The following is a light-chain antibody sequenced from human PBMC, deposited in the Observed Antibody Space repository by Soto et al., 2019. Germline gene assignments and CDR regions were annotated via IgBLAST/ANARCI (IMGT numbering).Light chain of an antibody. V-gene: IGLV1-44*01. CDR3: SSWDGSLAGPV. CDR2: SIN. CDR1: YSNIGSNF. J-gene: IGLJ3*02. Sequence: QSVLTQPASASATPGQTVTISCSGRYSNIGSNFVSWYQRLPGTAPKLLIYSINQRPSGVPDRFSGSKSGTSASLTISGLQSEDEADYFCSSWDGSLAGPVFGGGSKVIVL.